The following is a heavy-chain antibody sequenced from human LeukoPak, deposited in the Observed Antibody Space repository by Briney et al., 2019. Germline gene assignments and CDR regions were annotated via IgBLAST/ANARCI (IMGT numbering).Heavy chain of an antibody. V-gene: IGHV1-69*02. CDR2: IIPILGIA. CDR1: GGTFSSYT. J-gene: IGHJ4*02. CDR3: ASSSSGNFAY. Sequence: RASVKVSCKASGGTFSSYTISLVRQAPGPGLEWMGRIIPILGIANYAQKFQGRVTITADKSTSTAYMELSSLRSEVTAVYYCASSSSGNFAYWGQGTLVTVSS. D-gene: IGHD3-22*01.